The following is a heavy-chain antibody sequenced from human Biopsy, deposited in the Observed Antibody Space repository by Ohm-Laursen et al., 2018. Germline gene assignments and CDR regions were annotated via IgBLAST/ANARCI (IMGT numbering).Heavy chain of an antibody. Sequence: SETLSLTCAVYGESFHGYYWSWIRQTPGKGLEWIGEINHSGRTNYNPSVKSRVTISVETSKNQFSLKVRSVTAADTAVYYCVRGVDYYDPYHYYALDVWGQGTTVTVSS. CDR1: GESFHGYY. V-gene: IGHV4-34*01. D-gene: IGHD3-22*01. J-gene: IGHJ6*02. CDR2: INHSGRT. CDR3: VRGVDYYDPYHYYALDV.